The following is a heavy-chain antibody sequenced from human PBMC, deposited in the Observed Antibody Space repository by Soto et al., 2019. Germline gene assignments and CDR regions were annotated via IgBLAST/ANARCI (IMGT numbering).Heavy chain of an antibody. CDR2: MNPNSGNT. V-gene: IGHV1-8*01. CDR3: ARGPHIAARPVIAWFDP. J-gene: IGHJ5*02. CDR1: GYTFTSYD. D-gene: IGHD6-6*01. Sequence: ASVKFSCKASGYTFTSYDINWVRQATGQGLEWMGWMNPNSGNTGYAQKFQGRVTMTRNTSISTAYMELSSLRSEDTAVYYCARGPHIAARPVIAWFDPWGQGTLVTVSS.